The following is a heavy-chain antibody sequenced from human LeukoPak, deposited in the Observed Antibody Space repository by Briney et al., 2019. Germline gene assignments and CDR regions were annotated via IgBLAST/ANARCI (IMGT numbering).Heavy chain of an antibody. Sequence: GASVKVSCKASGYTFTGYYMHWVRQAPGQGLEWMGWINPNSGGTNYAQKFQGRVTMTRDTSISTAYMELSRLRSDDTAVYYCARASNYYGAGENIWGQGTMVTVSS. V-gene: IGHV1-2*02. J-gene: IGHJ3*02. CDR1: GYTFTGYY. CDR2: INPNSGGT. CDR3: ARASNYYGAGENI. D-gene: IGHD3-10*01.